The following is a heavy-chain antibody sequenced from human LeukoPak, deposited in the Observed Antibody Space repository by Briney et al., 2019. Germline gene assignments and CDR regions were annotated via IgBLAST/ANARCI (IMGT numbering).Heavy chain of an antibody. V-gene: IGHV4-59*01. CDR1: GGSIISYY. CDR2: IYYIVRT. Sequence: SETLSLTCTVSGGSIISYYCSSIRQPPGKGLEWMWYIYYIVRTNYNPSLKSRVTISVHTSKNEFSLKLSSVTAADTDVYYCATNYSSGIDFWGQGTLVIVSS. D-gene: IGHD6-19*01. CDR3: ATNYSSGIDF. J-gene: IGHJ4*02.